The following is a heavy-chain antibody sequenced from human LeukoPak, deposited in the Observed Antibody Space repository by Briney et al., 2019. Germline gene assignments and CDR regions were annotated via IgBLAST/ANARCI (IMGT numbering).Heavy chain of an antibody. Sequence: GGSLRLSCAVSGITLSNYGMSWVRQAPGKGLEWVAGISDSGGSTNYADSVKGRFTISRDNSKNTLYLQMNSLRAEDTAVYYCAKGVEVGATEPFDYWGQGTLVTVSS. CDR1: GITLSNYG. J-gene: IGHJ4*02. CDR2: ISDSGGST. V-gene: IGHV3-23*01. CDR3: AKGVEVGATEPFDY. D-gene: IGHD1-26*01.